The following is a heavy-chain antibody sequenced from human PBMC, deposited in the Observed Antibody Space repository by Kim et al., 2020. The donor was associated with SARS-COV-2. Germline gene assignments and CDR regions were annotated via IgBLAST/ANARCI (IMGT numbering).Heavy chain of an antibody. V-gene: IGHV3-15*05. CDR3: TIDRGDYDSGASGAFDI. CDR2: IKSKSGGGTT. D-gene: IGHD3-10*01. CDR1: GFTFSKAW. J-gene: IGHJ3*02. Sequence: GGSLRLSCAVSGFTFSKAWMSWVRQAPGKGPEWVGRIKSKSGGGTTDYAAPVKGRFTISRDDSKSTLFLQMNSLKTEDTAMYYCTIDRGDYDSGASGAFDIWGRGTLVTVSS.